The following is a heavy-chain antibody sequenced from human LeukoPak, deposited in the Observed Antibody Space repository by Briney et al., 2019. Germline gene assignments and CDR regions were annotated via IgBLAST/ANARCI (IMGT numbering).Heavy chain of an antibody. CDR1: GYTFTGYY. CDR3: AGVSSSSWYVDYYGMDV. V-gene: IGHV1-2*02. D-gene: IGHD6-13*01. CDR2: INPNSGGT. J-gene: IGHJ6*02. Sequence: ASVKVSCKASGYTFTGYYMHWVRQAPGHGLEWMGWINPNSGGTNYAQKFQGRVTMTRDTSISTAYMELSRLRSDDTAVYYCAGVSSSSWYVDYYGMDVWGQGTTVTASS.